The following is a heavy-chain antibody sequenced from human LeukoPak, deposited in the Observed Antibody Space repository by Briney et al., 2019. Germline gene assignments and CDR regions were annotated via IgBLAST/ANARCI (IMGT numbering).Heavy chain of an antibody. D-gene: IGHD3-22*01. CDR1: GFTFSQYA. CDR3: AKDRMIVVGLDAFDI. V-gene: IGHV3-23*01. CDR2: ISGSGDNT. J-gene: IGHJ3*02. Sequence: GGSLRLSCAASGFTFSQYAMSWVRQAPGKGLEWVSAISGSGDNTYYADSVKGRFTISRGNSKNTLYLQVNSLRAEDTAIYYCAKDRMIVVGLDAFDIWGQGTMVTVSS.